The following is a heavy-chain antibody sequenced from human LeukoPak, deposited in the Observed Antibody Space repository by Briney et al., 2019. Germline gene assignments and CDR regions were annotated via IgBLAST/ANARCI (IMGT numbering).Heavy chain of an antibody. D-gene: IGHD3-10*01. CDR2: ISSNGGST. CDR1: KFTFSNYA. J-gene: IGHJ6*02. V-gene: IGHV3-64*01. CDR3: ARTSNYYGSGSYHNYGMDV. Sequence: GGSLRLSCAASKFTFSNYAMHWVRQAPGKGLEYVSAISSNGGSTYYANSVKGRFTISRDNSKNTLYLQMGSLRAEDIAVYYCARTSNYYGSGSYHNYGMDVWGQGTTVTVSS.